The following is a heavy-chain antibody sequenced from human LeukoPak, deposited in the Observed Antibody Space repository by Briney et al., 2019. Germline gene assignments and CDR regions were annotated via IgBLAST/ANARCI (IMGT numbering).Heavy chain of an antibody. J-gene: IGHJ4*02. Sequence: PGGSLRLSCAASGCTFSSYSMNWVRQAPGKGLEWVSSISSSSSYIYYADSVKGRSTISRDNAKNSLYLQMNSLRAEDTALYYCARDIVVVVAAIDYWGQGTLVTVSS. CDR1: GCTFSSYS. CDR3: ARDIVVVVAAIDY. V-gene: IGHV3-21*01. CDR2: ISSSSSYI. D-gene: IGHD2-15*01.